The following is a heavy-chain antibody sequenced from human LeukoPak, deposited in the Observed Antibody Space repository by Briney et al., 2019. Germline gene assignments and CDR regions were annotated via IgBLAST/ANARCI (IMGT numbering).Heavy chain of an antibody. Sequence: SETLSLTCTVSGYSISSGYYWGWIRQPPGKGLEWIGSIYHSGSTYYNPSLKSRVTISVDTSKSQFSLKLSSVTAADTAVYYCARAGDCSSTSCSLRDYYYYYYMDVWGKGTTVTVSS. CDR3: ARAGDCSSTSCSLRDYYYYYYMDV. V-gene: IGHV4-38-2*02. CDR1: GYSISSGYY. CDR2: IYHSGST. D-gene: IGHD2-2*01. J-gene: IGHJ6*03.